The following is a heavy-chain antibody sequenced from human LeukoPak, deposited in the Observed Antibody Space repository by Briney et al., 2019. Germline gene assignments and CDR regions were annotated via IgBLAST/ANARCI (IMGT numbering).Heavy chain of an antibody. V-gene: IGHV4-59*12. CDR3: TRGATIWDPHN. Sequence: PSETLSLTCTVSGGSISTYYWSWIRQPPGKGLEWIGYIYYSGTTFYNPSLKSRVTISLDTSKSQFSLKLSSVTAADTAVYYCTRGATIWDPHNWGQGTLVTVSS. D-gene: IGHD5-12*01. CDR2: IYYSGTT. CDR1: GGSISTYY. J-gene: IGHJ4*02.